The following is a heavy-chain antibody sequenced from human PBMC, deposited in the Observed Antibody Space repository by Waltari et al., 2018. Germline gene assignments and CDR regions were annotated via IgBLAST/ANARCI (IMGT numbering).Heavy chain of an antibody. D-gene: IGHD2-15*01. CDR3: ARDRGRGIYLDS. J-gene: IGHJ4*02. CDR2: VQRSGRT. V-gene: IGHV4-4*01. Sequence: WGGWGVQAQGKGREWIGQVQRSGRTNYNPSFASRVTISVDTSTNHFSLKVTSATAADTAVYFCARDRGRGIYLDSWGQGTLVTVSP. CDR1: W.